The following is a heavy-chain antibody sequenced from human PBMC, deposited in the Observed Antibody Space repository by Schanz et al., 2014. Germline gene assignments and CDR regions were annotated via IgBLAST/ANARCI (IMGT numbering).Heavy chain of an antibody. J-gene: IGHJ6*03. CDR3: ARENSSGYSPAVTYYIDV. Sequence: EVQLLESGGGLVQPGGSLRLSCVASGFTFFGSFAMSWVRQAPGKGLEWVSGISGSGSTADYAGTVKGRFTISRDNTWKTLSLQMNSLRDDDTAIYHCARENSSGYSPAVTYYIDVWGKGTTVTVSS. V-gene: IGHV3-23*01. CDR1: GFTFFGSFA. CDR2: ISGSGSTA. D-gene: IGHD3-22*01.